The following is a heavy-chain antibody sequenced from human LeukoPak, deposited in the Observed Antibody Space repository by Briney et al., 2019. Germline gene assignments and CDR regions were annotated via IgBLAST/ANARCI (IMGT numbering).Heavy chain of an antibody. CDR2: IGGDGIA. Sequence: GGSLRLSCVASGFTFTDHPMNWVRQAPGKGLEWISYIGGDGIAFYADSVKGRFTASKDDARKSMYLQMNSLRVEDTAVYYCAKDRANWAINDWGQGTQVTVSS. CDR3: AKDRANWAIND. D-gene: IGHD3-16*01. CDR1: GFTFTDHP. V-gene: IGHV3-69-1*01. J-gene: IGHJ4*02.